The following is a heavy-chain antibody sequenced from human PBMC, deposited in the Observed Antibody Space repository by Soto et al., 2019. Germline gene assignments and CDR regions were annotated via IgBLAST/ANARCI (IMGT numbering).Heavy chain of an antibody. Sequence: QVQLVQSGAEVKKPGSSVKVSCKASGGSLSNYGISWVRQAPGQGLEWMGGIIPVFGTANYAQKFQGRVTITGXEXTXIXXMDVTSLRSEDTAVYYCARGDATKIVVTTYYGMDVWGQGTTVTVSS. CDR2: IIPVFGTA. J-gene: IGHJ6*02. CDR1: GGSLSNYG. CDR3: ARGDATKIVVTTYYGMDV. D-gene: IGHD4-17*01. V-gene: IGHV1-69*12.